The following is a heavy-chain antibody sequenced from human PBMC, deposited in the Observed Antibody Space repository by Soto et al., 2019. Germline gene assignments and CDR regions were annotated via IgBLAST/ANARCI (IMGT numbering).Heavy chain of an antibody. CDR3: ARDGYYDSSGYYSLGDSYYYYYGMDV. V-gene: IGHV1-18*01. Sequence: ASVKVSCKASGYTFTSYGISWVRQAPGQGLEWMGWISAYNGNTNYAQKLQGRVTMTTDTSTSTAYMELRSLRSDDTAVYYCARDGYYDSSGYYSLGDSYYYYYGMDVWGQGTTVTVSS. CDR2: ISAYNGNT. CDR1: GYTFTSYG. J-gene: IGHJ6*02. D-gene: IGHD3-22*01.